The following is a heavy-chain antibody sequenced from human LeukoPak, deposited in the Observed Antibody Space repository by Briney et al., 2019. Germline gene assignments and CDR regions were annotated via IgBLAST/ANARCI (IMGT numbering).Heavy chain of an antibody. CDR2: ISAYNGNT. CDR3: ARGDLYYCSSSSCSPEY. Sequence: ASVKVSCKASGYTFTSYGISWVRQAPGQGLEWMGWISAYNGNTNYAQKVQGRVTMTTDTSTTTAYMELRSLTSDDTAIYYCARGDLYYCSSSSCSPEYWGQGTLVTVSS. J-gene: IGHJ4*02. CDR1: GYTFTSYG. D-gene: IGHD2-2*01. V-gene: IGHV1-18*01.